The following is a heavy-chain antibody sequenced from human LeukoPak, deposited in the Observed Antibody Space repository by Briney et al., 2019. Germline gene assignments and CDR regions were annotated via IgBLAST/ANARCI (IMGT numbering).Heavy chain of an antibody. CDR2: TYYRAKWYN. CDR1: GDSVSSNSAA. J-gene: IGHJ4*02. CDR3: ARGERHYYDSSGYLFDY. Sequence: SQTLSLTCAISGDSVSSNSAAWNWIRQSPSRGLEWLGRTYYRAKWYNDYAVSVKSRITINPDTYKNQFSLQLNSVTPEDTAVYYCARGERHYYDSSGYLFDYWGQGTLVTVSS. D-gene: IGHD3-22*01. V-gene: IGHV6-1*01.